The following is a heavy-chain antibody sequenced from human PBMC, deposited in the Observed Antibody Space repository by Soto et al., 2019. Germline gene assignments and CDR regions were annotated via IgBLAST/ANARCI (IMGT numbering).Heavy chain of an antibody. CDR2: ISYDGSNK. CDR3: AKDPLVRGVTHHFDY. V-gene: IGHV3-30*18. Sequence: GGSLRLSCAASGFTFSSYGMHWVRQAPGKGLEWVAVISYDGSNKYYADSVKGRFTISRDNSKNTLYLQMNSLRAEDTAVYYCAKDPLVRGVTHHFDYWGQGTLVTVSS. CDR1: GFTFSSYG. J-gene: IGHJ4*02. D-gene: IGHD3-10*01.